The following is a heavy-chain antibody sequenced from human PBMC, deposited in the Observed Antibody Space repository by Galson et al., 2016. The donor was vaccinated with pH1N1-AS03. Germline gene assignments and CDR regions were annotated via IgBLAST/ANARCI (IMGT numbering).Heavy chain of an antibody. V-gene: IGHV1-18*01. J-gene: IGHJ6*02. D-gene: IGHD5-24*01. CDR3: AKVGGEGYNWYFYGMDV. Sequence: SVKVSCKASGYTFTSYGITWVRQAPGQGLEWMGWISAYNGNTKYAQKFPGRVTMTTDTSTSTAYMELRSLRSDDTAVYYCAKVGGEGYNWYFYGMDVWGQGTTVTGSS. CDR1: GYTFTSYG. CDR2: ISAYNGNT.